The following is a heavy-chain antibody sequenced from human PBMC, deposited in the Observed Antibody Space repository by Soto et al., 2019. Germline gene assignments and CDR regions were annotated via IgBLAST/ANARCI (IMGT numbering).Heavy chain of an antibody. CDR3: ARGRYGDY. D-gene: IGHD1-1*01. CDR2: ISAHNGNT. J-gene: IGHJ4*02. V-gene: IGHV1-18*01. CDR1: GYGFTTYG. Sequence: QIQLVQSGAEVKKPGASVKVSCKGSGYGFTTYGITWVRQAPGQGLEWMAWISAHNGNTNYAQKLQGRVTVTRDTSTSTAYMELSSLRSDDTAVYYCARGRYGDYWGQGALVTVSS.